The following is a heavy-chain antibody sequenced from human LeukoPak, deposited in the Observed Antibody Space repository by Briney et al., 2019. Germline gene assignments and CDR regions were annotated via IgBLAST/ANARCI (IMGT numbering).Heavy chain of an antibody. V-gene: IGHV3-23*01. D-gene: IGHD6-25*01. CDR1: GFTFSSYA. CDR3: AKDLSRKRLWPSYYFDY. Sequence: GGSLRLSCAASGFTFSSYAMSWVRQAPGKGLEWVSAISGSGGSTYYADSVKGRFTISRDNSKNTLYLQMNSLRAEDTAVYYCAKDLSRKRLWPSYYFDYWGQGTLVTVSS. J-gene: IGHJ4*02. CDR2: ISGSGGST.